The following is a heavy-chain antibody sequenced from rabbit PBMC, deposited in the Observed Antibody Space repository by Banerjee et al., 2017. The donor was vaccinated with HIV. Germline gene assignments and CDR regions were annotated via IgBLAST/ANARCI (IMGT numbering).Heavy chain of an antibody. CDR3: VRFPYSYDDYGDYLGNL. V-gene: IGHV1S47*01. CDR2: IDPVFGST. J-gene: IGHJ4*01. D-gene: IGHD2-1*01. Sequence: QEQLVESGGGLVQPGGSLKLSCKASGFDFSSYGVSWVRQAPGKGLEWIGYIDPVFGSTYSASWVNGRFTISSHNAQNTLYLQLNSLTAADTATYFCVRFPYSYDDYGDYLGNLWGQGTLVTVS. CDR1: GFDFSSYG.